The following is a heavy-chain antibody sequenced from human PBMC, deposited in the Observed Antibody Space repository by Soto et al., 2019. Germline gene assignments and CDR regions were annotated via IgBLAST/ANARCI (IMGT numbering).Heavy chain of an antibody. CDR1: GGSISSYY. CDR2: IYYNGRT. CDR3: ARGAEWFGGRMDV. D-gene: IGHD3-10*01. V-gene: IGHV4-59*01. Sequence: QVQLRESGPGLVKPSETLSLTCTVSGGSISSYYLTWIRQPPGKGLEWIGYIYYNGRTNYNPSLKSRVTISLDTSKNQFSLNLSSVTAADTAVYYCARGAEWFGGRMDVWGQGTTVTVSS. J-gene: IGHJ6*02.